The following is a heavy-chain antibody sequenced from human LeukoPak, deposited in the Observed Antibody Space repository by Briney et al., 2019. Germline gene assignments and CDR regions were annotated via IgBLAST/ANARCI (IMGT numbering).Heavy chain of an antibody. Sequence: GGSLRLSCAASGFSFSDYSVNWVRQAPGKGLEWVSYISSGGTTIYYAGSVKGRFTISRDNARNSLSLQMNSLRVEDTAVYYCARDRLCSSISCYDYWGQGTLVTVSS. J-gene: IGHJ4*02. CDR2: ISSGGTTI. CDR1: GFSFSDYS. D-gene: IGHD2-2*01. CDR3: ARDRLCSSISCYDY. V-gene: IGHV3-48*01.